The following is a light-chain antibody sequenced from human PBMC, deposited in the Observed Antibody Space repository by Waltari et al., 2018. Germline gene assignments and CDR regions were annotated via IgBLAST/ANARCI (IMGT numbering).Light chain of an antibody. J-gene: IGLJ3*02. CDR1: SSHTGSNP. Sequence: QSVLTQPPSASGTPGQRVTISFSGSSSHTGSNPVNWYQQLPGTAPKLRIYSNNQRPSGVPDRFSGSKSGTSASLAISGLQSEDEADYYCAAWDDSLNGWVFGGGTKLTVL. CDR3: AAWDDSLNGWV. V-gene: IGLV1-44*01. CDR2: SNN.